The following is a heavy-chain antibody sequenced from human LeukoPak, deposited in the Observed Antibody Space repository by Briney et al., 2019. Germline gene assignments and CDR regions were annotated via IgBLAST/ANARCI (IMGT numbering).Heavy chain of an antibody. J-gene: IGHJ4*02. D-gene: IGHD6-19*01. V-gene: IGHV3-74*01. Sequence: GGSLRLSCAASGFTFSSHWMHWVRQAPGKGLVWVSRINSDGDSTTYADSVKGRFTISRDNAKNTLYLQMNSVRVEDTAVYYCARVGMSSGWDCFDCWGQGTLVTVSS. CDR1: GFTFSSHW. CDR3: ARVGMSSGWDCFDC. CDR2: INSDGDST.